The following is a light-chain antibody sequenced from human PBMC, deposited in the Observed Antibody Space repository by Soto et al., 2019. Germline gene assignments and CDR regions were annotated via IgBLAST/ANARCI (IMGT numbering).Light chain of an antibody. CDR2: GAS. CDR3: QQYNSWPPLP. J-gene: IGKJ4*01. CDR1: QSVSSN. Sequence: EIVMTQSPATLSVSPGERATLSCRASQSVSSNLAWYQQKPGQAPRLLIYGASTRATGIPARFSGSGSGTEFTLTFSSLQSEDLAVYYCQQYNSWPPLPFGGGTKVEIK. V-gene: IGKV3-15*01.